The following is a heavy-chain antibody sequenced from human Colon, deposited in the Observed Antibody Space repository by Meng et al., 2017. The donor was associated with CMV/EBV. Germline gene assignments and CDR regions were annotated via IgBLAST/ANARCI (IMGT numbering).Heavy chain of an antibody. D-gene: IGHD1-26*01. CDR3: ARDRSGSYYRHYYYYGMDV. Sequence: GSLRLSCTVSGGSISSYYWSWIRQSPGKGLEWIGYIYYSGSTNYNPSLKSRVTISVDTSKNQFSLKLSSVTAADTAAYYCARDRSGSYYRHYYYYGMDVWGQGTTVTVSS. CDR1: GGSISSYY. J-gene: IGHJ6*02. V-gene: IGHV4-59*01. CDR2: IYYSGST.